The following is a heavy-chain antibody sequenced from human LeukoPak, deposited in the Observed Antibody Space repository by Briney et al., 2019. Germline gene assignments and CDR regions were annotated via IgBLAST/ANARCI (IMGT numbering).Heavy chain of an antibody. CDR3: ARQSSSTGSIDY. CDR2: MNPNSGNT. Sequence: ASVKVSCKASGYTFTSYDINWVRQTTGQGLEWMGWMNPNSGNTGYAQKFQGRVTITRNTSISTAYMELSGLRSEDTAVYYCARQSSSTGSIDYWGQGTLVTVSS. D-gene: IGHD6-13*01. V-gene: IGHV1-8*03. CDR1: GYTFTSYD. J-gene: IGHJ4*02.